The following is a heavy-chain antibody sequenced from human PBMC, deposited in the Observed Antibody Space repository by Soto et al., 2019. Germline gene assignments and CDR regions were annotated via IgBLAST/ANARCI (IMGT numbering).Heavy chain of an antibody. CDR1: GYSFTIYW. V-gene: IGHV5-51*01. D-gene: IGHD1-7*01. CDR3: ASSYNWNSFDY. CDR2: IYPGDSDT. Sequence: GESLKISGKGSGYSFTIYWIGWVRQMPGKGLEWMGIIYPGDSDTRYSPSFQGQVTISADKYISTAYLQWSSLKALDTAMYYCASSYNWNSFDYWGQGTLVTVSS. J-gene: IGHJ4*02.